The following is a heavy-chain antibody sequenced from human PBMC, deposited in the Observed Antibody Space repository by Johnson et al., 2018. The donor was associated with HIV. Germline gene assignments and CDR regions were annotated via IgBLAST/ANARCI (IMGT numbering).Heavy chain of an antibody. CDR1: GFTFSNAW. CDR3: TRGHEWPNFFDI. D-gene: IGHD3-3*01. J-gene: IGHJ3*02. V-gene: IGHV3-15*01. Sequence: MQLVESGGGLVQPGGSLRLYCAASGFTFSNAWMSWVRQAPGKGLEWVGRIKSKTEGGTTDYAAPVKGRFTISRDDSKNTLYLQMNSLKTDDTAVYYCTRGHEWPNFFDIWGQGTVVTVSS. CDR2: IKSKTEGGTT.